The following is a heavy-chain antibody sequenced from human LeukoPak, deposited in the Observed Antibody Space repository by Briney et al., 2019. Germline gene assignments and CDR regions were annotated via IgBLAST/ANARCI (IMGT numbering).Heavy chain of an antibody. J-gene: IGHJ4*02. V-gene: IGHV5-51*01. CDR3: ARGRGGYTGYENFFC. CDR1: GYNFLNFW. D-gene: IGHD5-12*01. CDR2: IYPGDSDT. Sequence: GDSLKISCQASGYNFLNFWIGWVRQRAGKGLEFVGVIYPGDSDTTYSPSFQGQVPFSVDKSIRTAYLQWSSLNASDSGIYYCARGRGGYTGYENFFCWGQGTMVTVSS.